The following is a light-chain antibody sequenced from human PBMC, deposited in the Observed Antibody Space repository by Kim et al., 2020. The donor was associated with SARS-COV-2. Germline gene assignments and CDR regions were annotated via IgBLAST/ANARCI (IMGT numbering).Light chain of an antibody. CDR3: QQYNNWPPKDT. CDR2: GAS. V-gene: IGKV3-15*01. Sequence: SQGERATLACRASQSVSSNLAWYQQKPGQAPRLLIYGASTRATGIPARFSGSGSGTEFTLTISSLQSEDFAVYYCQQYNNWPPKDTFGQGTKLEI. J-gene: IGKJ2*01. CDR1: QSVSSN.